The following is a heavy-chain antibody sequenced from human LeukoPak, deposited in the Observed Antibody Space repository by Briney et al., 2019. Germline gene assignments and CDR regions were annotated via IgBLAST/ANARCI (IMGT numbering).Heavy chain of an antibody. CDR3: ARDPRQDWYFDL. Sequence: PSETLSLTCTVSGGSISSYYWSWIRQPPGKGLEWIGYIYYSGSTNYNPSPKSRVTISVDTSKNQFSLKLSSVTAADTAVYYCARDPRQDWYFDLWGRGTLVTVSS. V-gene: IGHV4-59*01. CDR2: IYYSGST. J-gene: IGHJ2*01. CDR1: GGSISSYY.